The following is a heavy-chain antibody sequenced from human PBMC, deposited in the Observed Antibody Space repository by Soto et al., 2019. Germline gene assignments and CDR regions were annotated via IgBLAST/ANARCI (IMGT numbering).Heavy chain of an antibody. D-gene: IGHD1-1*01. Sequence: EVQLWESGGGLVKPGGSLRLSCAASGFTFSSYSMNWVRQAPGKGLEWVSSISSSSSYIYYADSVKGRFTISRDNAKNSLYLQMNSLRAEDTAVYYCARVGNDGWIFDYWGQGTLVTVSS. V-gene: IGHV3-21*02. CDR3: ARVGNDGWIFDY. J-gene: IGHJ4*02. CDR2: ISSSSSYI. CDR1: GFTFSSYS.